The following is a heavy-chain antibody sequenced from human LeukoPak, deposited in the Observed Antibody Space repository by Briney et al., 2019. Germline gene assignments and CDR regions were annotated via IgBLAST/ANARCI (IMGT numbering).Heavy chain of an antibody. CDR3: ARRYSSSWYFDY. V-gene: IGHV4-38-2*02. D-gene: IGHD6-13*01. CDR2: IYHSGST. CDR1: GYSISSGYY. Sequence: SETLSLTCTVSGYSISSGYYWGWIRQPPGKGLEWIGSIYHSGSTYYNPSLKSRVTISINTSKNQFSLKLSSVTAADTAVYYCARRYSSSWYFDYWGQGTLVTVSS. J-gene: IGHJ4*02.